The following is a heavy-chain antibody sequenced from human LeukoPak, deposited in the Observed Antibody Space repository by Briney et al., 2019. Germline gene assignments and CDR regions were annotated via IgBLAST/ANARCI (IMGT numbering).Heavy chain of an antibody. CDR2: INPIFGTA. CDR3: ASPIIAAAGTGYFQH. Sequence: GASVKVSCKASGGTFCSYDISWVRQAPGQGLEWMGGINPIFGTANYAQKFQGRVTITTDESTTTAYMELSSLRSEDTAVYYCASPIIAAAGTGYFQHWGQGTLVTVSS. CDR1: GGTFCSYD. V-gene: IGHV1-69*05. D-gene: IGHD6-13*01. J-gene: IGHJ1*01.